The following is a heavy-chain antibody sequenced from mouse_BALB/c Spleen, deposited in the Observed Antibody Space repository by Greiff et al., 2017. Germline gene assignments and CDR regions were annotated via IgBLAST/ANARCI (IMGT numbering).Heavy chain of an antibody. V-gene: IGHV5-6-4*01. Sequence: DVKLVESGGGLVKPGGSLKLSCAASGFTFSSYTMSWVRQTPEKRLEWVATISSGGSYTYYPDSVKGRFTISRDNAKNTLYLQMSSLKSEDTAMYYCTRDAGYYAMDYWGQGTSVTVSS. CDR2: ISSGGSYT. CDR3: TRDAGYYAMDY. CDR1: GFTFSSYT. J-gene: IGHJ4*01.